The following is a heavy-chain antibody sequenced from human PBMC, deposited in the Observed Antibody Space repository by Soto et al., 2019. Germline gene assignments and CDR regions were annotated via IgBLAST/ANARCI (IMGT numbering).Heavy chain of an antibody. Sequence: EAPLVESGGGLVEPGGSLRLSCAASGSTFSHAWMNWVRQAPGKGLEVVGRIKSKTDGGTTDYAAPVKGRFTISRVTSKDKLYLQMNSLKTEDTGVYYCNTDLWFGELGVDYWGQGTLVTVSS. J-gene: IGHJ4*02. CDR1: GSTFSHAW. D-gene: IGHD3-10*01. CDR3: NTDLWFGELGVDY. V-gene: IGHV3-15*07. CDR2: IKSKTDGGTT.